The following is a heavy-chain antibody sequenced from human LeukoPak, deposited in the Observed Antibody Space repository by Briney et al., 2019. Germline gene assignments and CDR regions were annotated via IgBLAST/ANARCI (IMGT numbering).Heavy chain of an antibody. J-gene: IGHJ4*02. CDR2: ISSSGSTI. CDR3: ARETPPVGGSHDDYDY. V-gene: IGHV3-48*03. D-gene: IGHD1-26*01. Sequence: GGSLRLSCAASGFTFSSYEMNWVRQAPGKGLEWVSYISSSGSTIYYADSVKGRFTISRDSAKNSLYLQMNSLRAEDTAVYYCARETPPVGGSHDDYDYWGQGTLVTVSS. CDR1: GFTFSSYE.